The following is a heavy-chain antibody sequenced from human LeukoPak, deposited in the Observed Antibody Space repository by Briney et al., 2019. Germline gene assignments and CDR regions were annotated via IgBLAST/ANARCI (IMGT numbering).Heavy chain of an antibody. V-gene: IGHV4-34*01. J-gene: IGHJ6*02. D-gene: IGHD3-22*01. CDR1: GGSFSGYY. Sequence: KTSETLSLTCAVYGGSFSGYYWSWIRQPPGKGLEWIGEINHSGSTNHNPSLKSRVTISVDTSKNQFSLKLSSVTAADTAVYYCARGRYYDSSGYHYYYYYGMDVWGQGTTVTVSS. CDR3: ARGRYYDSSGYHYYYYYGMDV. CDR2: INHSGST.